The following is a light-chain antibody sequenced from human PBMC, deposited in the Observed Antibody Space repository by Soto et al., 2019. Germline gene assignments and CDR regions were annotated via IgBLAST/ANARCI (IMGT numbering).Light chain of an antibody. CDR1: QTVNSDY. Sequence: PGETATLSCRASQTVNSDYLAWFQQRPGQAPRLLIFATSRRATDIPDRFSGSGSGTDFTLTISRLEPEDFAVYYCQQYGSSPLFTFGPGTKVDIK. J-gene: IGKJ3*01. V-gene: IGKV3-20*01. CDR3: QQYGSSPLFT. CDR2: ATS.